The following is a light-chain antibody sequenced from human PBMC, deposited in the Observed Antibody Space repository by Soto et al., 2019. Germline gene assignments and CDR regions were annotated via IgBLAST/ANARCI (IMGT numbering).Light chain of an antibody. V-gene: IGKV3-20*01. CDR2: GAS. CDR3: LPYGSLLT. Sequence: LNQSPGTLSLSPGERATLSCRASQSVSSSYLAWYQQKPGQAPRLLIYGASSRATGIPDRFSGSGSGTDFTLTISSLEPEDFAVYYSLPYGSLLTFCGGTIVDIK. J-gene: IGKJ4*01. CDR1: QSVSSSY.